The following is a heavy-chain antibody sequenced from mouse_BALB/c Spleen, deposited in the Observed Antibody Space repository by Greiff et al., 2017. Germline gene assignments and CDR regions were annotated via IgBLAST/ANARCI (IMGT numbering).Heavy chain of an antibody. J-gene: IGHJ3*01. CDR3: AEGDYDVWFAY. Sequence: VKLQESGAELAKPGASVKMSCKASGYTFTSYWMHWVKQRPGQGLEWIGYINPSTGYTEYNQKFKDKATLTADKSSSTAYMQLSSLTSEDSAVYYCAEGDYDVWFAYWGQGTLVTVSA. CDR1: GYTFTSYW. D-gene: IGHD2-4*01. CDR2: INPSTGYT. V-gene: IGHV1-7*01.